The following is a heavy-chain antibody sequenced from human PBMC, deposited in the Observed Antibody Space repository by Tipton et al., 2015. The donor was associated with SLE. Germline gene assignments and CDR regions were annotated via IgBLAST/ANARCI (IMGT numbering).Heavy chain of an antibody. D-gene: IGHD1-26*01. V-gene: IGHV3-49*04. J-gene: IGHJ4*02. CDR3: SRTPHSGTSRFDY. CDR1: GFSFSNYA. Sequence: SLRLSCAASGFSFSNYAMSWVRQAPGKGLEWVSFIRSKTYGATTEYAASVKGRFTISRDDSKSVVYLQMNSLETEDTAVYYCSRTPHSGTSRFDYWGQGTLVTVSS. CDR2: IRSKTYGATT.